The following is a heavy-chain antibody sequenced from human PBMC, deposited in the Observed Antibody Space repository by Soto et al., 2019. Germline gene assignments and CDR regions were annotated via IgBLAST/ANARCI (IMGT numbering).Heavy chain of an antibody. CDR3: AKTGGGSHMYHGMDV. CDR2: IYAGDSET. CDR1: GYNFSNYW. J-gene: IGHJ6*02. D-gene: IGHD3-16*01. V-gene: IGHV5-51*01. Sequence: GESLKISCQGSGYNFSNYWIGWVRQMPGKGQEWMGTIYAGDSETRYSPSFQGQVTISVDKSISTAYLQWRNLKASDTAMYYCAKTGGGSHMYHGMDVWGQGTTVTAP.